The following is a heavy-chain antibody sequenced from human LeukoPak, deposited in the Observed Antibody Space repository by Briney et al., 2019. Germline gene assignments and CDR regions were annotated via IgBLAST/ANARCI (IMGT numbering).Heavy chain of an antibody. CDR1: GGSFSGYY. CDR3: ARGLSHQKPFNFDY. CDR2: INHSGST. V-gene: IGHV4-34*01. Sequence: SETLSLTCAVYGGSFSGYYWSWIRRPPGKGLEWIGEINHSGSTNYNPSLKSRVTISVDTSKNQFSLKLSSVTAADTAVYYCARGLSHQKPFNFDYWGQGTLVTVSS. J-gene: IGHJ4*02.